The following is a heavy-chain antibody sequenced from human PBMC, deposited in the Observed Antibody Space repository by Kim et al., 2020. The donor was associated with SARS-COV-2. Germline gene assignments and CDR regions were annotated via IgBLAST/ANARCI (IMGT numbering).Heavy chain of an antibody. CDR3: ARDDYDFWSGYYSGGYGMDV. CDR1: GYTFTSYY. V-gene: IGHV1-46*01. D-gene: IGHD3-3*01. CDR2: INPSGGST. Sequence: ASVKVSCKASGYTFTSYYMHWVRQAPGQGLEWMGIINPSGGSTSYAQKFQGRVTMTRDTSTSTVYMELSSLRSEDTAVYYCARDDYDFWSGYYSGGYGMDVWGQGTTVTVSS. J-gene: IGHJ6*02.